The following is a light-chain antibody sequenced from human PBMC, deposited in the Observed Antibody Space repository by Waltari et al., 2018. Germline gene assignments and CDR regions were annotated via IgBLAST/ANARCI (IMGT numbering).Light chain of an antibody. V-gene: IGKV3-20*01. J-gene: IGKJ2*01. CDR2: GAS. CDR1: QRVSSNF. CDR3: QQYGSSPRT. Sequence: EIVLTQSPGPLSLSPGERATLSCRASQRVSSNFLAWYQQKPGQAPRLLIYGASSRTTGIPGRFSGSGSGTDFTLTISRLEPEDFAVYYCQQYGSSPRTFGQGTKLEIK.